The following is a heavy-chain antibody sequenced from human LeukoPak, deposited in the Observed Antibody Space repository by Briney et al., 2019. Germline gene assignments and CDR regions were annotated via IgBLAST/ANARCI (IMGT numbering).Heavy chain of an antibody. CDR1: GFTFSSYS. CDR2: ISSSSSTI. Sequence: GGSLRLSCAASGFTFSSYSMNWVRQAPGKGLEWVSYISSSSSTIYYADSVKGRFTISRDNAKNSLYLQMNSLRAEDTAVYYCARNRGRGFDPWGQGTLVTVSS. CDR3: ARNRGRGFDP. V-gene: IGHV3-48*04. J-gene: IGHJ5*02. D-gene: IGHD1-26*01.